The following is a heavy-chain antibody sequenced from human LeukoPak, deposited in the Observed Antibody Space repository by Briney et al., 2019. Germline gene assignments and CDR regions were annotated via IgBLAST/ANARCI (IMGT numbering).Heavy chain of an antibody. V-gene: IGHV4-61*01. CDR2: IYYSGST. CDR3: ARVTEDSYYYDSSGYYYYFDY. D-gene: IGHD3-22*01. CDR1: GGSVSSGSYY. J-gene: IGHJ4*02. Sequence: SETLSLTCTVSGGSVSSGSYYWSWIRQPPGKGLEWIGYIYYSGSTNYNPSLKSRVTISVDTSKNQFSLKLSSVTAADTAVYYCARVTEDSYYYDSSGYYYYFDYWGQGTLVTVSS.